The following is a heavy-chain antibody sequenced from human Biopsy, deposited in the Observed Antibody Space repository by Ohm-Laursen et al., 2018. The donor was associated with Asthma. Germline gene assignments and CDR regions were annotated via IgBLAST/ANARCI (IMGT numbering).Heavy chain of an antibody. J-gene: IGHJ4*02. V-gene: IGHV3-30*18. Sequence: RSLRLSCAASGFTFSIYDMHWVRQAPGKGLEWVAVVSYDGGVAHYADSMKGRFTISRDNAKSTLYLQMNRLRTDDTAVYYCAKRRGYSDLTDFDHWGQGTLVTVSS. CDR2: VSYDGGVA. CDR3: AKRRGYSDLTDFDH. CDR1: GFTFSIYD. D-gene: IGHD3-3*01.